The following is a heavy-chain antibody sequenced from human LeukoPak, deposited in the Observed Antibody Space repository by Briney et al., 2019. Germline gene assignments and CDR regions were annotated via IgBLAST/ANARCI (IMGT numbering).Heavy chain of an antibody. CDR3: AREGYSYSYDY. J-gene: IGHJ4*02. CDR2: IYSGGST. Sequence: GGSLGLSCAASGFTVSSNYMSWVRQAPGKGLEWVSVIYSGGSTYYADSVKGRFTISRDNSKNTLYLQMNSLRAEDTAVYYCAREGYSYSYDYWGQGTLVTVSS. CDR1: GFTVSSNY. V-gene: IGHV3-66*02. D-gene: IGHD5-18*01.